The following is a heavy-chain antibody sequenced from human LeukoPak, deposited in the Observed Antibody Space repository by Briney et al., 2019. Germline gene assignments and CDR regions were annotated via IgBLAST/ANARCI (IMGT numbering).Heavy chain of an antibody. V-gene: IGHV6-1*01. CDR3: AREGEVGSTWSWFDP. J-gene: IGHJ5*02. CDR2: TYYRSKWYN. Sequence: ASQTLSLTCALSGDSVSSNSAAWNWIRQSPSRGLEWLGRTYYRSKWYNHYAVSLKSRITINPDTSKNQFSLQLNSVTPEDTAIYFCAREGEVGSTWSWFDPWGQGTLVTVSS. CDR1: GDSVSSNSAA. D-gene: IGHD1-26*01.